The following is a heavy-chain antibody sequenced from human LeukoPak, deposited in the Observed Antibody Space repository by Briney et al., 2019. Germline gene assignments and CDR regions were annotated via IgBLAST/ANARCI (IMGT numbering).Heavy chain of an antibody. V-gene: IGHV3-23*01. CDR3: AKDRITIFGVVMDQ. J-gene: IGHJ4*02. CDR1: GFTFSSYA. D-gene: IGHD3-3*01. Sequence: GGSLRLSCAASGFTFSSYAMSWVRQAPGKGLEWVSSISGPGDHTYYADSVKGRFTISRDNSENALYLQMNSLRADDTAVYYCAKDRITIFGVVMDQWGQGTLVTVSS. CDR2: ISGPGDHT.